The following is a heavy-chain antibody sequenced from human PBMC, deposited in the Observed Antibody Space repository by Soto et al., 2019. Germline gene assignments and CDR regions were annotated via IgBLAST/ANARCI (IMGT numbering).Heavy chain of an antibody. CDR2: IFYSGTT. J-gene: IGHJ4*02. CDR3: ARGGVDYYDRSGYYFSPYYFDY. D-gene: IGHD3-22*01. Sequence: SETLSLTCTVTGGSISRSHNFWGWIRQPPGKGLELIGSIFYSGTTYNNPSLNSRVTISVDTSKNQFSLKLNSVTAADTAVYYCARGGVDYYDRSGYYFSPYYFDYWGQGTLVTVSS. V-gene: IGHV4-39*07. CDR1: GGSISRSHNF.